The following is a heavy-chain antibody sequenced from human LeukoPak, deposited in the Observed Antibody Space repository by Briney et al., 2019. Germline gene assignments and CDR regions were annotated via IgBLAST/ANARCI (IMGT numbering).Heavy chain of an antibody. V-gene: IGHV3-74*01. CDR1: GFTFSSYW. J-gene: IGHJ3*02. Sequence: GGSLRLSCAASGFTFSSYWMHWVRHAPGKGLVWVSRINSDGSSTSYADSVKGRFTISRDNANNTLYLQMNSQRAEDTAVNYCARDRAVADAFDIWGQGTMVTVSS. CDR2: INSDGSST. D-gene: IGHD6-19*01. CDR3: ARDRAVADAFDI.